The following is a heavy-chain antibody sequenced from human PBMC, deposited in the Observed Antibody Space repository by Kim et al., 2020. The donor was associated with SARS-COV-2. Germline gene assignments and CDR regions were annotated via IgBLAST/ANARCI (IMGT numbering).Heavy chain of an antibody. CDR1: GFTFSSYA. J-gene: IGHJ4*02. CDR2: ISYDGSNK. Sequence: GGSLRLSCAASGFTFSSYAMHWVRQAPGKGLEWVAVISYDGSNKYYADSVKGRFTISRDNSKNTLYLQMNSLRAEYTAVYYCARKKVVPAASDYWGQGTLVSVSS. D-gene: IGHD2-2*01. CDR3: ARKKVVPAASDY. V-gene: IGHV3-30*04.